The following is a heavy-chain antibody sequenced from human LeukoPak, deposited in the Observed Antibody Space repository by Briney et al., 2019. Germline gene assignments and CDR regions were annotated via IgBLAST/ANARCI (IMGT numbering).Heavy chain of an antibody. D-gene: IGHD5-24*01. Sequence: PSETLSLTCTVSGGSISSYYWGWIRQPPGKGLEWIGSIYYSGSTYYNPSLKSRVTISVDTSKNQFSLKLSSVTAADTAVYYCARIGQEMATIAPPDYWGQGTLVTVSS. CDR2: IYYSGST. CDR3: ARIGQEMATIAPPDY. CDR1: GGSISSYY. V-gene: IGHV4-39*01. J-gene: IGHJ4*02.